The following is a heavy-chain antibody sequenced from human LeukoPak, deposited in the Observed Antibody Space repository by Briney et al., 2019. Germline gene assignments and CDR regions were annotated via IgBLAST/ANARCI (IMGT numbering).Heavy chain of an antibody. D-gene: IGHD2-2*01. J-gene: IGHJ4*02. Sequence: AGGSLRLSCAASGFTFSNYAMSWVRQAPGKGLEWVSALGGSGINTYYADSVKGRFTISRDNSKNTLYLQMNSLGAEDTAVYYCAKDRYSTSSTFTVNPFDYWGQGILVTVSS. CDR2: LGGSGINT. CDR3: AKDRYSTSSTFTVNPFDY. CDR1: GFTFSNYA. V-gene: IGHV3-23*01.